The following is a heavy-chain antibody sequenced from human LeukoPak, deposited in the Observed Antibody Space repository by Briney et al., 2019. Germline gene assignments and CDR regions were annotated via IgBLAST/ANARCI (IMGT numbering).Heavy chain of an antibody. Sequence: SVKVSCKASGGTFSSYAISWVRQAPGQGLEWMGGIIPIFGTANYAQKFQGRVTITADESTSTAYMELSSLRSEDTAVYYCARDQEAYCGDDCYSVFQHWGQGTLVTVSS. CDR1: GGTFSSYA. CDR3: ARDQEAYCGDDCYSVFQH. V-gene: IGHV1-69*13. D-gene: IGHD2-21*01. CDR2: IIPIFGTA. J-gene: IGHJ1*01.